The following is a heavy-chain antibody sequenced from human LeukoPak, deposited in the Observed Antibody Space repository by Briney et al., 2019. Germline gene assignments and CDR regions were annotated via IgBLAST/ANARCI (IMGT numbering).Heavy chain of an antibody. CDR3: ARGYGSSGWYGRMDV. D-gene: IGHD6-19*01. CDR2: ISYDGSNK. Sequence: GGSLRLSCAASGFTFSSYAMHWVRQAPGKGLEWVAVISYDGSNKYYADSVKGRFTISRDNSKNTLYLQMNSLRAEDTAVYYCARGYGSSGWYGRMDVWGKGTMVTVSS. V-gene: IGHV3-30*04. J-gene: IGHJ6*04. CDR1: GFTFSSYA.